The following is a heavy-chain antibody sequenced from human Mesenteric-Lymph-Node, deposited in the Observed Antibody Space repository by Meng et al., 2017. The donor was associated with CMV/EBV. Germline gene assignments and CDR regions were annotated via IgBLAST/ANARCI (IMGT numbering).Heavy chain of an antibody. CDR2: SSTTCGTT. V-gene: IGHV3-23*01. J-gene: IGHJ4*02. Sequence: GESLKIPCAASGFTFRYYAMNWVRQAPGTGLEWVSASSTTCGTTFYANSVESRFTLSRDNSKSTMYLQVNSLGADDTAVYYCVKPLCEEWVLDSFDYWGQGTLVTVSS. CDR1: GFTFRYYA. CDR3: VKPLCEEWVLDSFDY. D-gene: IGHD1-26*01.